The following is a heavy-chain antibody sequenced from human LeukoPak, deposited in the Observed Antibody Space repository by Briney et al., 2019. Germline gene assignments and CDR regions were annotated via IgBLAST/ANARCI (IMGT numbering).Heavy chain of an antibody. J-gene: IGHJ5*02. CDR3: TKDSLAGNTRRDSWFDP. Sequence: GGSLRLSCAASGFTFSNYAMNWVRQAPGKGLEWVSGISDSGGSTYYAGSVKGRFTISRDNSKNTLCLQMNSLRAEDTAVYYCTKDSLAGNTRRDSWFDPWGQGTLVTVSS. CDR1: GFTFSNYA. D-gene: IGHD6-19*01. V-gene: IGHV3-23*01. CDR2: ISDSGGST.